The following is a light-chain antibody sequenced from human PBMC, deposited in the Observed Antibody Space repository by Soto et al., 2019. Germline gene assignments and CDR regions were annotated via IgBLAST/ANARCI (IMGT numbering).Light chain of an antibody. J-gene: IGKJ1*01. CDR2: GVS. CDR1: QSVGRS. CDR3: QQFYKGWT. Sequence: DIQMTQSPSTLSASVGDRVTITCRASQSVGRSLAWYQQQPGKASKLLIYGVSTLESGVPSRFSGFGSGTEFTLSISSLQPGDFGTYYCQQFYKGWTFGQGTRV. V-gene: IGKV1-5*01.